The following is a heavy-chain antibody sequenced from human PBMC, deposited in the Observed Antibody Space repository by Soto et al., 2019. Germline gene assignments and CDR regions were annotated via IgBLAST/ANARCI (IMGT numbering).Heavy chain of an antibody. CDR1: GGSISSDGYY. CDR2: IYYSGST. Sequence: SETLSLTCAVSGGSISSDGYYWSWIRQPPGKGLEWIGYIYYSGSTYYNPSLKSRVTISVDTSKNQFSLKLSSVTAADTAVYYCAREIRLRQGGRHNWFDPWGQGTLVTFSS. J-gene: IGHJ5*02. V-gene: IGHV4-30-4*08. CDR3: AREIRLRQGGRHNWFDP. D-gene: IGHD3-16*01.